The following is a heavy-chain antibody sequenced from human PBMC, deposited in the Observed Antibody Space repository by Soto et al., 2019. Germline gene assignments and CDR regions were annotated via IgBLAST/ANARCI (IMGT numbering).Heavy chain of an antibody. D-gene: IGHD5-18*01. Sequence: GGSLRLSCAASGFTFSSYGMHWVRQAPGKGLEWVAVISYDGSNKYYADSVKGRFTISRDNSKNTLYLQMNSLRAEDTAVYYCAKDTSYSYGMTDYWGQGTLVTVSS. CDR2: ISYDGSNK. V-gene: IGHV3-30*18. CDR3: AKDTSYSYGMTDY. CDR1: GFTFSSYG. J-gene: IGHJ4*02.